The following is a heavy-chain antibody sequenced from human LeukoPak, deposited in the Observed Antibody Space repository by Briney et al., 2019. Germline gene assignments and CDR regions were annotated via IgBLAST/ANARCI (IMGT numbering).Heavy chain of an antibody. Sequence: GASVKVSCKASGHIFTDYAIHWVRQAPGQRLEWMGWINAGNGNTKYSQEFLGRVTISTDTSASTAYMELSSLRSEDMAVYHCARSGTYYYDSSGFPFNFWGQGTLVTISS. CDR1: GHIFTDYA. V-gene: IGHV1-3*03. J-gene: IGHJ4*02. CDR3: ARSGTYYYDSSGFPFNF. D-gene: IGHD3-22*01. CDR2: INAGNGNT.